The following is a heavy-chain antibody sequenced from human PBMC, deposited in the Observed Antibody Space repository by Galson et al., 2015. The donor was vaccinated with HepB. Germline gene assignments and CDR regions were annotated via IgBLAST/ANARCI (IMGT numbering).Heavy chain of an antibody. CDR3: ARYCTSDNCYVSSHYYGMDV. Sequence: SLRLSCAASGFTFSSFAMSWVRQAPGKGLEWVSAISTSGGSTYYADSVRGRFTISRDNSGNTLFLQMNSLRAEDMAVYYCARYCTSDNCYVSSHYYGMDVWGQGTTVTVSS. D-gene: IGHD2-2*01. V-gene: IGHV3-23*01. CDR2: ISTSGGST. J-gene: IGHJ6*02. CDR1: GFTFSSFA.